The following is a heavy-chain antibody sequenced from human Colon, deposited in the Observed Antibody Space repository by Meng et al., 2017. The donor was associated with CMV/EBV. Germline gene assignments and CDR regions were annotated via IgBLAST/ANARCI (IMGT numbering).Heavy chain of an antibody. CDR2: ITSTTGTI. V-gene: IGHV3-48*04. CDR3: ARDLQLST. J-gene: IGHJ5*02. CDR1: GCSFSSYS. D-gene: IGHD5-18*01. Sequence: GEALKISCAASGCSFSSYSMNWVRQAPGKGLERVSSITSTTGTIYYADSVKGRFTIFRDNAKNSLHLQMNSLRADDTAVYYCARDLQLSTWGQGTLVTVSS.